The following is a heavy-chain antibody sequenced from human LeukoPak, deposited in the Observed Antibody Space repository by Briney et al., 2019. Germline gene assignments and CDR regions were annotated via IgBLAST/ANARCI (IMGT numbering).Heavy chain of an antibody. CDR2: INHSGST. CDR1: GFTFSSYS. V-gene: IGHV4-34*01. J-gene: IGHJ4*02. Sequence: GSLRLSCAASGFTFSSYSMNWVRQAPGKGLEWIGEINHSGSTNYNPSLKSRVTISVDTSKNQFSLKLSSVTAADTAVYYCAREIRSAHYFDYWGQGTLVTVSS. CDR3: AREIRSAHYFDY.